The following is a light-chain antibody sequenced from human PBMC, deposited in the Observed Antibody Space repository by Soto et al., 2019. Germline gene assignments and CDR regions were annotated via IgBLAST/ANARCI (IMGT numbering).Light chain of an antibody. J-gene: IGLJ7*01. V-gene: IGLV1-47*01. CDR3: AAWDDSLSGPV. CDR1: SSNIGSNY. Sequence: QSVLTQPPSASGTPGQRVTISCSGSSSNIGSNYVYWYQQLPGTAPKLLIYRNNQRPPGVPDRSSGSKSGTSASLAISGLGAEDEADYYCAAWDDSLSGPVFGGGTQVTVL. CDR2: RNN.